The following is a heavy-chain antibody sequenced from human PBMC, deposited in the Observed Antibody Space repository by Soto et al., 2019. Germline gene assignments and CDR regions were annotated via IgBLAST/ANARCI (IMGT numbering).Heavy chain of an antibody. Sequence: TLKESGATLVKPRQTLTLTCTFSGFSLSTSTVGVGWIRQPPGKALEWLALIYWDDDKRYSPSLKNRLTITKHTSKNQVVLTMSNMDPVDTATYYCAYVYYDSGRWDAWGQGTLVTVSS. V-gene: IGHV2-5*02. CDR2: IYWDDDK. J-gene: IGHJ5*02. CDR3: AYVYYDSGRWDA. CDR1: GFSLSTSTVG. D-gene: IGHD3-10*01.